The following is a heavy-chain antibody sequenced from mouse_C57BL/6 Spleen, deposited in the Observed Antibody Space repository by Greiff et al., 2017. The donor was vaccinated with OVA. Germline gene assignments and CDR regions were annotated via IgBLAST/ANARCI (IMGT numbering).Heavy chain of an antibody. CDR1: GYTFTSYW. Sequence: QVQLQQPGAELVKPGASVKVSCKASGYTFTSYWMHWVKQRPGQGLEWIGRIHPSDSDTNYNQKFKGKATLTVDKSSSTAYMQLSSLTSEDSAVYYCAMGRDDYDRGCADWGQGTLVTVSA. J-gene: IGHJ3*01. V-gene: IGHV1-74*01. CDR2: IHPSDSDT. CDR3: AMGRDDYDRGCAD. D-gene: IGHD2-4*01.